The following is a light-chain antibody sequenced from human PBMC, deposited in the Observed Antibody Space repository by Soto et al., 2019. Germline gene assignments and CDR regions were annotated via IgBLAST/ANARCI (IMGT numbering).Light chain of an antibody. V-gene: IGKV3D-15*01. J-gene: IGKJ4*01. CDR2: GTS. CDR1: QSVGRS. Sequence: IGLTQSPATLSLSPGERATLSCRASQSVGRSLAWYQQKPGQAPRLLIYGTSARATGIPATCSGSRSGTEFTLTISSRQSQDFAAYYYQQYDNRSSVTFGGGTKVDIK. CDR3: QQYDNRSSVT.